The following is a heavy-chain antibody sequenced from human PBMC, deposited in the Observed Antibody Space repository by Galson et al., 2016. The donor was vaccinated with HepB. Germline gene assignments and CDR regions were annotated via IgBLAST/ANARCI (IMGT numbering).Heavy chain of an antibody. Sequence: SLRLSCAASGSTFSSYAMSWIRQAPGKGLEWVSAICGNGYSTYYADSVKGRFAISRDNSKNTLYLQMNSLRAEDTAVYYCAKGYGFWTAFDYWGQGTLVTVSS. V-gene: IGHV3-23*01. CDR1: GSTFSSYA. D-gene: IGHD3-3*01. CDR2: ICGNGYST. J-gene: IGHJ4*02. CDR3: AKGYGFWTAFDY.